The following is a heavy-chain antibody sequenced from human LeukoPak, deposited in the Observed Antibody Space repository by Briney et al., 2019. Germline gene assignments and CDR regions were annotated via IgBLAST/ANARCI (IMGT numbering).Heavy chain of an antibody. CDR3: AKDHPGGVAAKDSEDAFDI. Sequence: GGSLRLSCAASGFTFSSYAMSWVRQAPGKGLEWVSGISGSGCSTYYADSVKGRFTISRDNSKNTLYLQMNSLIAEDTAVYYCAKDHPGGVAAKDSEDAFDIWCQGTMVTVSP. V-gene: IGHV3-23*01. CDR1: GFTFSSYA. CDR2: ISGSGCST. J-gene: IGHJ3*02. D-gene: IGHD1-14*01.